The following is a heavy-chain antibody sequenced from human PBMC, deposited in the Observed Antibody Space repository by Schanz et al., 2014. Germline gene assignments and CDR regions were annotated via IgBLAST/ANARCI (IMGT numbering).Heavy chain of an antibody. Sequence: LLVESGGGLVQPGESLRLSCAASGFTFSSYWMHWVRQAPGKGLVWISRINSDGSSASYADSVKGRFTISRDNAKNTLYLQMNSVRAEDSAVYYCTRGSGSRSYGWYYDSWGQGTLVTVSS. J-gene: IGHJ4*02. CDR3: TRGSGSRSYGWYYDS. V-gene: IGHV3-74*01. D-gene: IGHD3-10*01. CDR2: INSDGSSA. CDR1: GFTFSSYW.